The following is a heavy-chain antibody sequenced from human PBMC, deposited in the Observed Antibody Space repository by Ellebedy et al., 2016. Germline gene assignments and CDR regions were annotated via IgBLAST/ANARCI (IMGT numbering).Heavy chain of an antibody. J-gene: IGHJ4*02. CDR2: IIPILGIA. V-gene: IGHV1-69*04. D-gene: IGHD3-16*01. CDR1: GYTFTSYY. Sequence: ASVKVSCKASGYTFTSYYMHWVRQAPGQGLEWMGRIIPILGIANYAQKFQGRVTITADKSTSTAYMELSSLRSEDTAVYYCARDLGAQPDWGQGTLVTVSS. CDR3: ARDLGAQPD.